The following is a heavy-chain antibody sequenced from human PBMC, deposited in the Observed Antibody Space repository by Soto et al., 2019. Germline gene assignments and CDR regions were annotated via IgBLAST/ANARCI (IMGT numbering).Heavy chain of an antibody. CDR1: GGSISSYY. CDR2: IYYSGST. D-gene: IGHD6-19*01. V-gene: IGHV4-59*01. Sequence: QVQLQESGPGLVKPSETLSLTCTVSGGSISSYYWSWIRQPPGKGLEWIGYIYYSGSTNYNPSLKSRVTISVDTAKNQFSLKLSSVTAADTAVYYCARGASSGWGDYYYYYMDVWGKGTTVTVSS. CDR3: ARGASSGWGDYYYYYMDV. J-gene: IGHJ6*03.